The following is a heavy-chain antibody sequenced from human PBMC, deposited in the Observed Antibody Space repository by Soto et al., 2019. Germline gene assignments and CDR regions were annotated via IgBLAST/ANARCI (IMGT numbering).Heavy chain of an antibody. CDR1: GFTFSSYA. V-gene: IGHV3-23*01. D-gene: IGHD1-26*01. CDR3: ARRGSGSYYDY. J-gene: IGHJ4*02. Sequence: EVQLLESGGGLIQPGGSLRLSCAASGFTFSSYAMRWVRQAPGKGLEWVSAISGSGGSTYYADSVKGRFTISRDNSKNTLYLQMNSLRAEDTAVYYCARRGSGSYYDYWGQGTLVTVSS. CDR2: ISGSGGST.